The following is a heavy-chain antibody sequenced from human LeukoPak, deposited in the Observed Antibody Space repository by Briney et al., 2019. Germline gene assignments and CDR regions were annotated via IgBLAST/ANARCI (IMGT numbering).Heavy chain of an antibody. CDR1: GGSISSYY. CDR2: IYTSGST. J-gene: IGHJ4*02. V-gene: IGHV4-4*07. CDR3: ARDGYYYDSSGYYGKFDY. Sequence: SETLSLTCTVSGGSISSYYWSWIRQPAGKGLEWIGRIYTSGSTNYNPSLKSRVTMSVDTSKNQFSLKLSSVTAADTAVYYCARDGYYYDSSGYYGKFDYWGQGALVTVSS. D-gene: IGHD3-22*01.